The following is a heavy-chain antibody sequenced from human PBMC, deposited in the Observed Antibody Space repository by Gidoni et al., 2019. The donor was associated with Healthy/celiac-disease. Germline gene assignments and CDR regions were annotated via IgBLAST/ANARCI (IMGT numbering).Heavy chain of an antibody. CDR1: GFPFSSYA. CDR2: ISGSCGST. J-gene: IGHJ4*02. CDR3: AKGRSSGWYSPSC. D-gene: IGHD6-19*01. V-gene: IGHV3-23*01. Sequence: EVQLLESGGGLVQPGGSLRLSCGDSGFPFSSYAMSWVRQAPGKGLEWVSAISGSCGSTYYADSVHGRFTIARDNSKNTLYMQMNSLRAEDTAVYYCAKGRSSGWYSPSCWGQGTLVTVSS.